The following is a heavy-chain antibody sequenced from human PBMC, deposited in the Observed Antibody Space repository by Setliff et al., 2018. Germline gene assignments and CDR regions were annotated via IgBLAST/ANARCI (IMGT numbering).Heavy chain of an antibody. Sequence: SETLSLTCDVFGGSFGDYYWSWIRQPPGKGLEWIGEINQSGSTNYNPSLETRVSISVDASKNQFSLKVRSVTAADTAVYYCARGLNSESWTFRYWSQGILVTVSS. CDR1: GGSFGDYY. J-gene: IGHJ4*02. CDR2: INQSGST. CDR3: ARGLNSESWTFRY. D-gene: IGHD1-26*01. V-gene: IGHV4-34*01.